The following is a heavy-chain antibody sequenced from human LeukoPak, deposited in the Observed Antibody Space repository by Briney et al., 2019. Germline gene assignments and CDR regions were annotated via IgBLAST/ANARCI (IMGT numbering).Heavy chain of an antibody. CDR1: GGSISSGSYY. Sequence: KPSETLSLTCTVSGGSISSGSYYWSWIRQPAGKGLEWIGRIYTSGSTNYNPSLKSRVTISVDTSKNQFSLKLSSVTAAVTAVYYCARVSGRFTWYFDLWGRGTLVTVSS. CDR3: ARVSGRFTWYFDL. J-gene: IGHJ2*01. CDR2: IYTSGST. V-gene: IGHV4-61*02.